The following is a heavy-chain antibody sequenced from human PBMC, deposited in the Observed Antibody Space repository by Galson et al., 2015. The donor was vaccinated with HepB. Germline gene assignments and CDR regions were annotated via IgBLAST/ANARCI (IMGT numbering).Heavy chain of an antibody. J-gene: IGHJ4*02. Sequence: LRLSCAASGFTFSSYWMTWVRQAPGKGLEWVANIKQDGSDKYYVDSVKGRFTISRDNAENSLYLQMNTLRAEDTAVYYCARDGRFLEWFLDFWGQGILVTVSS. CDR3: ARDGRFLEWFLDF. CDR2: IKQDGSDK. V-gene: IGHV3-7*01. D-gene: IGHD3-3*01. CDR1: GFTFSSYW.